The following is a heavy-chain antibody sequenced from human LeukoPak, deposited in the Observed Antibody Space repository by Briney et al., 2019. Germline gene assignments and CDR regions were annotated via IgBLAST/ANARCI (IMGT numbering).Heavy chain of an antibody. D-gene: IGHD2-2*02. J-gene: IGHJ6*02. CDR2: IYYSGST. CDR1: GGSISSGDYY. Sequence: SGTLSLTCTVSGGSISSGDYYWSWIRQPPGKGLEWIGYIYYSGSTYYNPSLKSRVTISVDTSKNQFSLKLSSVTAADTAVYYCARADCSSTSCYKRYADYYYGMDVWGQGTTVTVSS. CDR3: ARADCSSTSCYKRYADYYYGMDV. V-gene: IGHV4-30-4*01.